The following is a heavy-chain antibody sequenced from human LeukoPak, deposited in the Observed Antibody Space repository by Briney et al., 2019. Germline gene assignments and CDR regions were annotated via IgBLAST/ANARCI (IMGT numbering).Heavy chain of an antibody. D-gene: IGHD3-10*01. V-gene: IGHV3-11*03. CDR3: ARFAGSGSYVDY. CDR2: ISSSSSYT. J-gene: IGHJ4*02. CDR1: GFTFSDYY. Sequence: GGSLRLSCAASGFTFSDYYMSWIRQAPGKGLEWVSYISSSSSYTNYADSVKGRFTISRDNAKNSLYLQMNSLRAGDTAVYYCARFAGSGSYVDYWGQGTLVTVSS.